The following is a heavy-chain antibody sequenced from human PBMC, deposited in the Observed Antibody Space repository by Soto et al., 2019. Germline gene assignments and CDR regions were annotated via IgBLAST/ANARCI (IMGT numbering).Heavy chain of an antibody. CDR1: GFTFSSYA. D-gene: IGHD6-13*01. V-gene: IGHV3-23*01. CDR3: AKQISSSWYDS. CDR2: ISRSGGTT. J-gene: IGHJ5*01. Sequence: LRLSCAASGFTFSSYALTWVRQAPGKGLEWVSSISRSGGTTFYADSVKGRFSISRDNSKSTLYLQMNSLRAEDSATYYCAKQISSSWYDSWGQGTQVTVSS.